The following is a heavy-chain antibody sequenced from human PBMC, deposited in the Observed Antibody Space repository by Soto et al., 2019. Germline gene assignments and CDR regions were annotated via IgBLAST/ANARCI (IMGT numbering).Heavy chain of an antibody. CDR1: GYTLTELS. J-gene: IGHJ3*02. V-gene: IGHV1-24*01. D-gene: IGHD3-22*01. Sequence: SVKVSCKVSGYTLTELSMHWVRQAPGKGLEWMGGFDPEDGETIYAQKFQGRVTMTEDTSTDTAYMELSSLRSEDTAVYYCATDVSGYYYDSSGYHYSYAFDIWGQGTMVTVSS. CDR3: ATDVSGYYYDSSGYHYSYAFDI. CDR2: FDPEDGET.